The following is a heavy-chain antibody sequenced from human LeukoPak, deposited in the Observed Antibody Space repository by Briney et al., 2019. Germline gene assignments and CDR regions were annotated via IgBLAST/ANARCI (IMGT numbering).Heavy chain of an antibody. D-gene: IGHD6-6*01. CDR1: GYTFTNYY. CDR3: ARAGYSSPSITLGY. J-gene: IGHJ4*02. V-gene: IGHV1-46*01. Sequence: ASVKVSCKASGYTFTNYYIHWVRQAPGQGLEWMGIINPSDGSTSYAQKFQGRVTVTRDTSTSTVYMELSSLRSEDTAVYYCARAGYSSPSITLGYWGQGTLVTVSS. CDR2: INPSDGST.